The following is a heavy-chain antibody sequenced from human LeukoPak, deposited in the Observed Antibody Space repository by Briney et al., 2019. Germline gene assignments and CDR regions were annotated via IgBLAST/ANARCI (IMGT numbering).Heavy chain of an antibody. CDR2: IYYSGST. D-gene: IGHD4-17*01. J-gene: IGHJ3*02. CDR3: ASFYGDYVGDAFDI. CDR1: GGSISSYY. Sequence: PSETLSLTCTVSGGSISSYYWSWIRQPPGKGLEWIGYIYYSGSTNYNPSLKSRVTISVDTSKNQFSLKLSSVTAADTAVYYCASFYGDYVGDAFDIWGQGTMVTVPS. V-gene: IGHV4-59*01.